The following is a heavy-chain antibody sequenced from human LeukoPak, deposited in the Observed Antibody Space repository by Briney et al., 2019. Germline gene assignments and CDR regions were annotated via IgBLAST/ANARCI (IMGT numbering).Heavy chain of an antibody. CDR1: GVSFSGYY. V-gene: IGHV4-34*01. CDR3: ARSGYYGSGSYYG. Sequence: SETLSLTCAVYGVSFSGYYWSWIRQPPGKGLEWIGEINHSGSTNYNPSLKSRVTISVDTSKNQFSLKLSSVTAADTAVYYCARSGYYGSGSYYGWGQGTLVTVSS. D-gene: IGHD3-10*01. CDR2: INHSGST. J-gene: IGHJ4*02.